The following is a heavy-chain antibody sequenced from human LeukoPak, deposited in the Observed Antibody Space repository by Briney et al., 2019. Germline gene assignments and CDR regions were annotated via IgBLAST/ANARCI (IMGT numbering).Heavy chain of an antibody. J-gene: IGHJ3*02. Sequence: PSETLSLTCTVSGGSISISSYYWSWIRQSPGKGLEWIGYVFYSGKTDYSPSLRSRVSMSVDTSKNQFSLKVTSVTAADTAVYYCARDTNLRDSFDIWGQGRMVTVSS. CDR1: GGSISISSYY. CDR3: ARDTNLRDSFDI. V-gene: IGHV4-61*01. CDR2: VFYSGKT. D-gene: IGHD2-8*01.